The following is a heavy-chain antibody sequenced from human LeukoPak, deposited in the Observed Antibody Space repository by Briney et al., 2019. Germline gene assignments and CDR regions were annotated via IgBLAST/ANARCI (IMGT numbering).Heavy chain of an antibody. CDR1: GFTFSGYW. Sequence: GGSLRLSCAASGFTFSGYWMTWLRQAPGKGPEWVANIDEDGSAKYYLGPVKGRFTISRDNAKNSLYLQMNSLRAEDTAVYYCARGDPIYDFWSGGDYWGQGSLVTVSS. D-gene: IGHD3-3*01. V-gene: IGHV3-7*01. CDR2: IDEDGSAK. CDR3: ARGDPIYDFWSGGDY. J-gene: IGHJ4*02.